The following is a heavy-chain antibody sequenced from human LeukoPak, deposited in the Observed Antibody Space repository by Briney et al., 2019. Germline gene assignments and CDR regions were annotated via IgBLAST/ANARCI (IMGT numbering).Heavy chain of an antibody. CDR1: GFTFSSYG. J-gene: IGHJ4*02. Sequence: GGSLRLSCAASGFTFSSYGMHWVRQAPGKGLEWVAVISYDGSNKYYADSVKGRFTISRDNSKNTLYLQMNSLRAEDTAVYYCARDPRREDYFDCWGQGTLVTVSS. CDR3: ARDPRREDYFDC. V-gene: IGHV3-30*19. CDR2: ISYDGSNK.